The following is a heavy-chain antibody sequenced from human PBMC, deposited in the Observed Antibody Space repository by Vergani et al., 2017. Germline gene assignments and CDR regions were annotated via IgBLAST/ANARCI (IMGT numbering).Heavy chain of an antibody. J-gene: IGHJ4*02. CDR3: AKQHYGGTVTYFDY. CDR1: GFIFSTYS. CDR2: ISSSSSYI. Sequence: EVQLVESGGGLVKPGGSLRLSCAASGFIFSTYSMNWVRQAPGKGLEWVSSISSSSSYIYYADSVKGRFTISRDNAKNSLYQQMNSLRAEDTAVYYCAKQHYGGTVTYFDYWGQGTLVTVSS. V-gene: IGHV3-21*01. D-gene: IGHD4-23*01.